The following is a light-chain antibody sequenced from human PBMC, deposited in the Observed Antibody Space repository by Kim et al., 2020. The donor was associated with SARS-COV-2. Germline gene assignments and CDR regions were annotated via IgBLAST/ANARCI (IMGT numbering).Light chain of an antibody. J-gene: IGLJ3*02. CDR3: NSRDSSGNHVL. CDR1: SLRVYY. CDR2: GDK. V-gene: IGLV3-19*01. Sequence: ALGQTVPITCQGASLRVYYASWFRQKSGQAPILVIYGDKNRPSGIPDRFSGSGSGNTASLTITGAQAEDEADYYCNSRDSSGNHVLFGGGTQLTVL.